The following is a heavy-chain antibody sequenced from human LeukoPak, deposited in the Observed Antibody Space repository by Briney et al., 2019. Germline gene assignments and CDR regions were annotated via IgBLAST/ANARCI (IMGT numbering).Heavy chain of an antibody. CDR2: IIPIFGTA. CDR1: GGTFSSYA. Sequence: SVKVSCKASGGTFSSYAISWVRQAPGQGLEWMGEIIPIFGTANYAQKFQGRVTITTDESTSTAYMELSSLRSEDTAVYYCAPSFVVVTASLHFQHWGQGTLVTVSS. D-gene: IGHD2-21*02. CDR3: APSFVVVTASLHFQH. V-gene: IGHV1-69*05. J-gene: IGHJ1*01.